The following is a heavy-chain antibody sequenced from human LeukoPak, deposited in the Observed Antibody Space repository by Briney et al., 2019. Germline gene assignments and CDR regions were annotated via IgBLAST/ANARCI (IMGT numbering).Heavy chain of an antibody. V-gene: IGHV1-69*13. CDR3: ARDSRYYDFWSGPNWFDP. Sequence: ASVKVSCKASGGTFSSYANSWVRQAPGQGLEWMGGIIPIFGTANYAQKFQGRVTITADESTSTAYMALSSLRSEDTAVYYCARDSRYYDFWSGPNWFDPWGQGTLVTVSS. CDR1: GGTFSSYA. D-gene: IGHD3-3*01. J-gene: IGHJ5*02. CDR2: IIPIFGTA.